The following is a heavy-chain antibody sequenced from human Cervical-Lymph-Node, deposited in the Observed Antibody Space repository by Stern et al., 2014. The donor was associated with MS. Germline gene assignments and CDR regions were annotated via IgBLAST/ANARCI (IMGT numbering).Heavy chain of an antibody. CDR1: GFTFSHYS. V-gene: IGHV3-21*06. CDR2: ISSSTKFI. J-gene: IGHJ4*02. CDR3: ARGGGVEADY. D-gene: IGHD3-10*01. Sequence: EVQLEESGGGLVKPGGSLRLSCAASGFTFSHYSMNWVRQAPGKGLEWVSSISSSTKFIYYADSVKGRFTISRDNANNSLYLQMNNLRVNDTALYYCARGGGVEADYWGQGTLVTVSS.